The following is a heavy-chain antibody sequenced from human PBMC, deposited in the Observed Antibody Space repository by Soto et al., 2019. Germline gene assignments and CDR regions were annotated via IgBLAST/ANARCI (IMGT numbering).Heavy chain of an antibody. Sequence: EVQLVESGGGLVKPGGSLRLSCAASGFTFSSYSMNWVRQAPGKGLEWVSSISSSSSYIYYADSVKGRFTISRDNAKNSLYLQMNSLRAEDTAVYYCAREQFSGSDLVDYWGQGTLVTVSS. CDR1: GFTFSSYS. J-gene: IGHJ4*02. D-gene: IGHD1-26*01. V-gene: IGHV3-21*01. CDR3: AREQFSGSDLVDY. CDR2: ISSSSSYI.